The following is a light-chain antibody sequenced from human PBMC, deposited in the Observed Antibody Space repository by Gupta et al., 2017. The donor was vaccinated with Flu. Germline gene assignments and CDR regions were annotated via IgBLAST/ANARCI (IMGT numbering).Light chain of an antibody. CDR1: QSIGTT. CDR2: GAT. V-gene: IGKV3-15*01. Sequence: IVMTHSPATLSVSPGERATLSCRASQSIGTTLDWYQQKPGQAPKLLIYGATTMDTGCPARFRGSGSGTEFGLTISSLQSEDFVVYYCQQHNNWPSWTFGQGTKVEIK. J-gene: IGKJ1*01. CDR3: QQHNNWPSWT.